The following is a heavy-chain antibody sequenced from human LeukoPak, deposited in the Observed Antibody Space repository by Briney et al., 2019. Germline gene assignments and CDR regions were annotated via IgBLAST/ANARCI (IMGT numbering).Heavy chain of an antibody. V-gene: IGHV3-74*01. CDR3: ARNRPKGGYPNWFDP. CDR2: INTNGSPT. Sequence: GGSLRLSCAASGFTFSSYWMHWVRQAPGKGLVWVARINTNGSPTQYADSVKGRFTISRDNAKNSLYLQMNSLRAEDTAVYYCARNRPKGGYPNWFDPWGQGTLVTVSS. J-gene: IGHJ5*02. D-gene: IGHD1-1*01. CDR1: GFTFSSYW.